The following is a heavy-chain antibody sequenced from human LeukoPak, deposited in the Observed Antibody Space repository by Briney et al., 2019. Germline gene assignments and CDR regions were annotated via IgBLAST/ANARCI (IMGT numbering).Heavy chain of an antibody. J-gene: IGHJ4*02. D-gene: IGHD1-26*01. Sequence: SETLSLTCTVSGGSISSSSYYWGWIRQPPGKGLEWIGSIYYSGSTYYNPSLMSRVTISVDTSKNQFSLKLSSVTAADTAVYYCARHSGGSYYVDYWGQGTLVTVSS. V-gene: IGHV4-39*01. CDR2: IYYSGST. CDR1: GGSISSSSYY. CDR3: ARHSGGSYYVDY.